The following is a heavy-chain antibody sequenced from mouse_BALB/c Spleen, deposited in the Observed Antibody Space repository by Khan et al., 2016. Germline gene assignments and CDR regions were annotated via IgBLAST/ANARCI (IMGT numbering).Heavy chain of an antibody. CDR2: IDPANGNT. V-gene: IGHV14-3*02. CDR3: ARGLYYYGSSYYAMDY. J-gene: IGHJ4*01. CDR1: GFNIKDTY. Sequence: MQLEESGAELVKPGASVKLSCTASGFNIKDTYMHWVKQRPEQGLEWIGRIDPANGNTKYDPKFQGKATITADTSSNTAYLQLSSLTSEDTAVYYCARGLYYYGSSYYAMDYWGQGTSVTVSS. D-gene: IGHD1-1*01.